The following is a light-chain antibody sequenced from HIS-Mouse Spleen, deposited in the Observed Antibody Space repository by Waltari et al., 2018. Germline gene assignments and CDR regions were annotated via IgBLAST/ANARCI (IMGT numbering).Light chain of an antibody. V-gene: IGLV2-14*03. J-gene: IGLJ1*01. Sequence: QSALTQPASVSGSPGQSITISCTGTSSDVGGYNYVSWYQQHPGKAPKLRIYDVSNRPSVVSNRFSGSKSGNTASLTISGLQAEDEADYYCSSYTSSSTYVFGTGTKVTVL. CDR2: DVS. CDR1: SSDVGGYNY. CDR3: SSYTSSSTYV.